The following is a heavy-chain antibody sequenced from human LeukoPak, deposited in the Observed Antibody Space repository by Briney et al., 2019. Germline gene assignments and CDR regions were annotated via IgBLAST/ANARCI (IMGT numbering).Heavy chain of an antibody. D-gene: IGHD5-12*01. CDR2: ISPYNGDT. V-gene: IGHV1-18*01. Sequence: ASVKVSCKASGYTFTGYGISWVRQAPGQGLEWMGWISPYNGDTNYAQKLQGRVTVTMDTPTTTVYMELGSLTSDDTAMYYCARRPGYDRRLSSLDLWGQGTLVTVCS. J-gene: IGHJ4*02. CDR1: GYTFTGYG. CDR3: ARRPGYDRRLSSLDL.